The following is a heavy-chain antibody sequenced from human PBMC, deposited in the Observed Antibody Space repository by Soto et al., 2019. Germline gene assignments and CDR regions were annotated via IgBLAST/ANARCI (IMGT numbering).Heavy chain of an antibody. Sequence: WGSLRLSCAACGFTLRSYGMHRVRQAPFKWLEWVAVISYDGNTKYYADSVRGRFTISRDDSKNTVYLQMNSLRAEDTAVYYCAKLGFTIDDVDVWAQGTTLTVSS. J-gene: IGHJ6*02. CDR3: AKLGFTIDDVDV. D-gene: IGHD3-10*01. CDR1: GFTLRSYG. V-gene: IGHV3-30*18. CDR2: ISYDGNTK.